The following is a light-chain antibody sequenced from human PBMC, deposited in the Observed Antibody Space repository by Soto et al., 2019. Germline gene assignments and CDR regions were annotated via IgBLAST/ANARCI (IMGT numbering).Light chain of an antibody. CDR2: AAS. CDR3: PRLHTYPYT. J-gene: IGKJ2*01. CDR1: QGIASY. Sequence: IQLTQSPSSLSASVGDRVTITCRASQGIASYLSWYHQKPGKAPKLLIYAASSLQSGVPSRFSGSGSATDFPLTIRSLQPEDFATYYCPRLHTYPYTFGQGTTVDI. V-gene: IGKV1-9*01.